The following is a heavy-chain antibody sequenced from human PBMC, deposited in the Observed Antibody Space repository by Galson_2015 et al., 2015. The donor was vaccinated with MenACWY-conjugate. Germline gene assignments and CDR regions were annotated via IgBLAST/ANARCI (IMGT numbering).Heavy chain of an antibody. CDR2: IGTNHGTGKYGDT. V-gene: IGHV1-18*01. CDR3: ARDWCCPSGGCYNCFDP. J-gene: IGHJ5*02. CDR1: GYTFTTCG. Sequence: SVKVSCKASGYTFTTCGISWVRQARGQGLEWVGWIGTNHGTGKYGDTNYAQKFRDRVTLTADTSTSPAYLELGSLRSDDSAVYFCARDWCCPSGGCYNCFDPWGQGSLVTVSS. D-gene: IGHD2-15*01.